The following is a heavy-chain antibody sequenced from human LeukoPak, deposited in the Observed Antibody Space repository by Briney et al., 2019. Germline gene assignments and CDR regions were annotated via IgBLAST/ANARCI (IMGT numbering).Heavy chain of an antibody. J-gene: IGHJ6*02. Sequence: GASVKVSCKASGYTFTSYDINWVRQATGQGLEWVGWMNPNSGNTGYAQKFQGRVTMTRNTSISTAYMELSSLRSEDTAVYYCARGASIVATKYYYGMDVWGQGTTVTVSS. CDR3: ARGASIVATKYYYGMDV. V-gene: IGHV1-8*01. D-gene: IGHD5-12*01. CDR1: GYTFTSYD. CDR2: MNPNSGNT.